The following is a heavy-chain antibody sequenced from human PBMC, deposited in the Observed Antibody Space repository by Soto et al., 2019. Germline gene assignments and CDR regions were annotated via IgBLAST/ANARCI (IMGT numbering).Heavy chain of an antibody. J-gene: IGHJ4*02. V-gene: IGHV1-3*01. CDR1: GYTFTSYD. Sequence: ASVKVSCKASGYTFTSYDMHWVRQAPGQGLEWMGWINAGNGNTKYAQKFQGRVTITRDTSASTAHMELSSLRSEDTAVYYCARDLAMVTDFSSSALNSWGKGTLVTVSS. CDR3: ARDLAMVTDFSSSALNS. CDR2: INAGNGNT. D-gene: IGHD5-18*01.